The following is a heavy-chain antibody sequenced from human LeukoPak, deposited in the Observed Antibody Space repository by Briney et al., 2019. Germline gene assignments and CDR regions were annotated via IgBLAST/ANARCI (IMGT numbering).Heavy chain of an antibody. V-gene: IGHV6-1*01. CDR2: TYYRSKWYN. D-gene: IGHD2-8*01. Sequence: KPSQTLSLTCAISGDSVSSDTAAWNWIRQSPSRGLEWLGRTYYRSKWYNDYAVSVKSRITINPDTSNNQFSLHLNSVTPEHSAISLWARVRKWGESGFDYWGQGALVTVSS. CDR3: ARVRKWGESGFDY. CDR1: GDSVSSDTAA. J-gene: IGHJ4*02.